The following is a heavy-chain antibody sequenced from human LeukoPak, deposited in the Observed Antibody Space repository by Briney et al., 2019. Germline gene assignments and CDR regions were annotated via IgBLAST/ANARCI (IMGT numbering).Heavy chain of an antibody. CDR1: GGSISSYY. Sequence: SETLSLTCTVSGGSISSYYWSWIRQPAGKGLEWIGRISTSGSTNYNPSLKSRVTMSVDTSKNQFSLKLSSVTAADTAVYYCARDDYYDSSGYYFSVPAWFDPWGQGTLVTVSS. CDR3: ARDDYYDSSGYYFSVPAWFDP. CDR2: ISTSGST. J-gene: IGHJ5*02. V-gene: IGHV4-4*07. D-gene: IGHD3-22*01.